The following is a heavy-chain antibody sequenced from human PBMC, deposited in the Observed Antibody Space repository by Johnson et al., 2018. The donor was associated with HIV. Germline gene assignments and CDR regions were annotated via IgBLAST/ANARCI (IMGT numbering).Heavy chain of an antibody. CDR3: VRACRDGYTCDAFDI. V-gene: IGHV3-66*01. CDR2: ISSGGDT. Sequence: VQLVESGGGLVQPGGSLTLSCAAPGFSVSSYYMTWVRQAPGKGLDWVSVISSGGDTYYADSVRGRISISRDNSKNTLYLQMNRLRAEDTAVYYCVRACRDGYTCDAFDIWGQGTMVTVSS. D-gene: IGHD5-24*01. J-gene: IGHJ3*02. CDR1: GFSVSSYY.